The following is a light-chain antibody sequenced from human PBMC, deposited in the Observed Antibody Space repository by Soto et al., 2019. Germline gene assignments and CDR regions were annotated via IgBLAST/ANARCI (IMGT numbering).Light chain of an antibody. CDR3: NSYAGGNNLV. J-gene: IGLJ2*01. CDR1: TSDVGDYEH. CDR2: EVS. Sequence: QSALTQPPSVSGSPGQSVTISCTIATSDVGDYEHVSWYQLAPGTTPKLLIYEVSKRPSGVPDRFSGSKSDNTASLTVSGLQAEDEADYYCNSYAGGNNLVFGGGTKLTVL. V-gene: IGLV2-8*01.